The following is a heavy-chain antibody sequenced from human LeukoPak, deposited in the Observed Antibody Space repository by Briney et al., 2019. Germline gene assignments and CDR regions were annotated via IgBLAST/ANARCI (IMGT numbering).Heavy chain of an antibody. CDR1: GFTFSSYS. CDR3: ARDGTTVTRWFDP. J-gene: IGHJ5*02. D-gene: IGHD4-11*01. V-gene: IGHV3-48*01. Sequence: GGSLRLSCGASGFTFSSYSMNWVRQAPGKGVEGVSYISSSSRTIYYADSVKGRFTISRDNAKTSLYLQINSLRAEDTAVYYCARDGTTVTRWFDPWGQGTLVTVSS. CDR2: ISSSSRTI.